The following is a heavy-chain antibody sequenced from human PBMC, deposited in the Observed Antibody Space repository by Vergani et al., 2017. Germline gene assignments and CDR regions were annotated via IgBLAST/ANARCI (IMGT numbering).Heavy chain of an antibody. J-gene: IGHJ5*02. CDR2: TWYYGNNK. V-gene: IGHV3-33*01. CDR3: ARDLRLLYNRFDP. Sequence: QVQLVESGGGVVQPGRSLRLSCAASGFTSNQYGMHWVRQAPGKGLEWVAVTWYYGNNKQYSESVKGRFTISRDNSKSTMYLQMNSLRDEDTGIYYCARDLRLLYNRFDPWGQGTLVTVSS. D-gene: IGHD3-10*01. CDR1: GFTSNQYG.